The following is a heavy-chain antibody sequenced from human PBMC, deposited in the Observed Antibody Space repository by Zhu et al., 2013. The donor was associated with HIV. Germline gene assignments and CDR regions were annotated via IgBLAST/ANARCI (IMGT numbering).Heavy chain of an antibody. CDR2: VNPSGGRT. D-gene: IGHD5-12*01. V-gene: IGHV1-46*01. CDR3: ARDSGSGYDYGY. Sequence: QVQLVQSGAEVKEPGASVRLSCRASGYTLTSYYVHWVRQAPGQGLEWMGIVNPSGGRTSYAHNFQGRITTTSDTSTSTVYMELSSLRSEDTAVYYCARDSGSGYDYGYWGQGTLVTVSS. J-gene: IGHJ4*02. CDR1: GYTLTSYY.